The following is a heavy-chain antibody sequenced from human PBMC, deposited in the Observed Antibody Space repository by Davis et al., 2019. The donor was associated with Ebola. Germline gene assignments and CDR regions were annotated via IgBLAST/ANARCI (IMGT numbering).Heavy chain of an antibody. CDR1: AYSFTDYY. D-gene: IGHD2-15*01. CDR2: TNPNSGVA. J-gene: IGHJ6*04. CDR3: AREDIVVVVAATSYYYGMDV. Sequence: ASVQVSCKASAYSFTDYYMHWVRQAPGQGLEWMGRTNPNSGVANYAQKFQGRVTMTRDTSTSTVYMELSSLRSEDKAVYYCAREDIVVVVAATSYYYGMDVWGKGTTVTVSS. V-gene: IGHV1-2*06.